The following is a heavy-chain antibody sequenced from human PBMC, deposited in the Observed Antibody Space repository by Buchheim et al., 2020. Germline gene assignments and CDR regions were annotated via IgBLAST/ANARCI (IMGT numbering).Heavy chain of an antibody. D-gene: IGHD4-17*01. Sequence: QVRLQQWGAGLLKPSETLSLTCGIYGGSFSGYYWSWIRQPPGKGLEWIGEINHSGSTNYNPSLKSRVTISVDTSKNQFSLKLSSVTAADTAVYYCARDRATVKFHWFDPWGQGTL. CDR2: INHSGST. CDR3: ARDRATVKFHWFDP. CDR1: GGSFSGYY. J-gene: IGHJ5*02. V-gene: IGHV4-34*02.